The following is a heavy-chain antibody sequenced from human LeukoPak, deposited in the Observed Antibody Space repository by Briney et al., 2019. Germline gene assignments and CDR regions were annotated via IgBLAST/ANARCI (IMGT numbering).Heavy chain of an antibody. V-gene: IGHV5-51*01. CDR1: GYSFTSYW. D-gene: IGHD2-15*01. CDR2: IYPDDSET. Sequence: GESLKISCKGSGYSFTSYWIGWVRQMPGKGLEWMGIIYPDDSETNYSPSFKGQVTMSVDKSITTAFLQWSSLKASDTAMYYCARLVLEGGFDPWGQGTLVTVSS. CDR3: ARLVLEGGFDP. J-gene: IGHJ5*02.